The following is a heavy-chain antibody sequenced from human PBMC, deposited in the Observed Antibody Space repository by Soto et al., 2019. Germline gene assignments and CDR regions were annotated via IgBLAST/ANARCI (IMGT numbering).Heavy chain of an antibody. V-gene: IGHV4-4*08. CDR3: ASLHGARFDP. CDR1: GGSISTNY. D-gene: IGHD4-17*01. J-gene: IGHJ5*02. CDR2: ISSSGYT. Sequence: QVQLQESGPGLVKPSETLSLTCTVSGGSISTNYWSWVRQPPGKGLAWIGYISSSGYTNYNASLKSRITISIDTSKNHFSLKLTSVTAAATAVYYCASLHGARFDPLGQGTLVTVSS.